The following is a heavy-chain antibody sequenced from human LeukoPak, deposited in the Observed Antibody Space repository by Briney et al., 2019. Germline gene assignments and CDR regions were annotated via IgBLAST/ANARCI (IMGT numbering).Heavy chain of an antibody. J-gene: IGHJ6*03. Sequence: GGSLRLSCAASGFTFSNYAMSWVRRAPGKGLEWVSAISGSGGSTYYADSVKGRFTISRDNSKNTLYLQMNSLRAEDTAVYYCASQGYGDSNYYYYYMDVWGKGTTVTVSS. V-gene: IGHV3-23*01. D-gene: IGHD4-17*01. CDR3: ASQGYGDSNYYYYYMDV. CDR1: GFTFSNYA. CDR2: ISGSGGST.